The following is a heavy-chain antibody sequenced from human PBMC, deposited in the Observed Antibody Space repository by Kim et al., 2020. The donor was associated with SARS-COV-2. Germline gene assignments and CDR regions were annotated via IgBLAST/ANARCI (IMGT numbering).Heavy chain of an antibody. D-gene: IGHD1-1*01. CDR1: GGSFSGYY. Sequence: SETLSLTCAVYGGSFSGYYWSWIRQPPGKGLEWIGEINHSGSTNYNPSLKSRVTISVDTSKNQFSLKLSSVTAADTAVYYCARSLGGTGTAYYWGQGTLVTVSS. J-gene: IGHJ4*02. CDR2: INHSGST. V-gene: IGHV4-34*01. CDR3: ARSLGGTGTAYY.